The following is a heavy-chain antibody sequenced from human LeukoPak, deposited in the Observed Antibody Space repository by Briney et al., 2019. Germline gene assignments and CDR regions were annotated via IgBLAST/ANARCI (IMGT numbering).Heavy chain of an antibody. V-gene: IGHV4-34*01. J-gene: IGHJ4*02. CDR3: ARPATIFGVVMPDY. CDR1: GGPFSGYY. CDR2: INHSGST. D-gene: IGHD3-3*01. Sequence: SETLSLTCAVYGGPFSGYYWSWIRQPPGKGLEWIGEINHSGSTNYNPSLKSRVTISVDTSKNQFSLKLSSVTAADTDVYYCARPATIFGVVMPDYWGQGTLVTVSS.